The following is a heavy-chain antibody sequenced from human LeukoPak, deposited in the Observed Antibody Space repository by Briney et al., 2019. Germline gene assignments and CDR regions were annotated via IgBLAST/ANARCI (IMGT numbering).Heavy chain of an antibody. J-gene: IGHJ5*02. D-gene: IGHD3-10*01. CDR2: IHYSGNT. CDR1: GDSISNYF. V-gene: IGHV4-59*01. Sequence: SETLSLTCTVSGDSISNYFWSWIRQPPGKGLEWIGYIHYSGNTYYNPSLKSRVTISVGTSKNQFSLKPTSVAAADTAVYYCARKGEHYYDSGKLWPAWFDLWGQGTLVTVSS. CDR3: ARKGEHYYDSGKLWPAWFDL.